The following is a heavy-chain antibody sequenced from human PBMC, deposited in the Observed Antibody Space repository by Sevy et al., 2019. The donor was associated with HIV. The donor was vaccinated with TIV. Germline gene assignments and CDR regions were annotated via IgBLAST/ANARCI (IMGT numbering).Heavy chain of an antibody. J-gene: IGHJ4*02. CDR2: IYDSMTS. CDR1: GGSMINYH. V-gene: IGHV4-59*08. CDR3: ARHGMSAIADY. D-gene: IGHD2-21*01. Sequence: SETLSLTCTVSGGSMINYHWSWIRQPPGKGLEWIGFIYDSMTSKYNSSFMSRVSISGDPSKNQFSLRLNSVTAADTAVYYCARHGMSAIADYWGQGILVTVSS.